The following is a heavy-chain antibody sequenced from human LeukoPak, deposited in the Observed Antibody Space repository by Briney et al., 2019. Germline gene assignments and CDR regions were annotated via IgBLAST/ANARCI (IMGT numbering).Heavy chain of an antibody. CDR1: GFTFSSYA. V-gene: IGHV3-23*01. CDR2: ISGSGGST. D-gene: IGHD6-6*01. Sequence: GGSLRLSCAASGFTFSSYAMSWVRQAPGKGLEWVSAISGSGGSTYYADSVKGRFSISGDNSKNTLYLQMSSLRAEDTAVYYCATTLMKDSSSSGYWGQGTLVTVSS. J-gene: IGHJ4*02. CDR3: ATTLMKDSSSSGY.